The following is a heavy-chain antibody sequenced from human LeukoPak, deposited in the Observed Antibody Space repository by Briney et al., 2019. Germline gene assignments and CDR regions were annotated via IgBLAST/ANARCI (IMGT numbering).Heavy chain of an antibody. CDR3: ARRHRRSSSLTPFDI. Sequence: SETLSLTCTVSGDSIRSYYWSWIRQPPGKGLEWIGYIYYSGSTNYNPSLKSRVTISVDTSKNQFSLKLSSVTAADTAVYYCARRHRRSSSLTPFDIWGQGTMVTVSS. J-gene: IGHJ3*02. CDR1: GDSIRSYY. V-gene: IGHV4-59*12. D-gene: IGHD6-6*01. CDR2: IYYSGST.